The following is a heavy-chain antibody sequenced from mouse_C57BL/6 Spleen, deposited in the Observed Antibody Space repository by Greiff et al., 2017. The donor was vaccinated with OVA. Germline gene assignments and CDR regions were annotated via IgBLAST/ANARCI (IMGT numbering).Heavy chain of an antibody. D-gene: IGHD2-5*01. CDR1: GFTFSSYG. Sequence: EVKLVESGGDLVKPGGSLKLSCAASGFTFSSYGMSWVRQTPDKRLEWVATISSGGSYTYYPDSVKGRFTISRDNAKNTLYLQMSSLKSEDTAMYYCARDDSNLYYYAMDYWGQGTSVTVSS. CDR2: ISSGGSYT. CDR3: ARDDSNLYYYAMDY. J-gene: IGHJ4*01. V-gene: IGHV5-6*01.